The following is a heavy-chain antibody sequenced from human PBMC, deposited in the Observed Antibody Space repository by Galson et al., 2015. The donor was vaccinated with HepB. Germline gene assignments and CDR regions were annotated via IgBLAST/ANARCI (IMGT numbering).Heavy chain of an antibody. CDR2: ISGSGGNT. V-gene: IGHV3-23*01. J-gene: IGHJ4*02. Sequence: SLRLSCAASGFTFSSYAMSWVRQAPGKGLDWVSTISGSGGNTYYADSVKGRFTISRDNSKNTLYLQMNSLRAEDTAVYYCVRQGGDCSSTSCYLPFFDYWGQGTLVTVSS. CDR3: VRQGGDCSSTSCYLPFFDY. D-gene: IGHD2-2*01. CDR1: GFTFSSYA.